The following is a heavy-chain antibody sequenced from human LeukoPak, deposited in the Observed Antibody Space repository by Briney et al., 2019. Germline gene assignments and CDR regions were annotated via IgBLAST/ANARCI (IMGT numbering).Heavy chain of an antibody. CDR3: AKDPAWNMVRAPGWFDP. V-gene: IGHV3-23*01. D-gene: IGHD3-10*01. J-gene: IGHJ5*02. Sequence: GGSLRLSCAASGFTFSNYGMNWVRQAPGKGLEWVSGISGSGGSTYYADSVKGRFTISRDNSLNTVYLQMNSLRADDTAVYYCAKDPAWNMVRAPGWFDPWGQGTLVTVSS. CDR1: GFTFSNYG. CDR2: ISGSGGST.